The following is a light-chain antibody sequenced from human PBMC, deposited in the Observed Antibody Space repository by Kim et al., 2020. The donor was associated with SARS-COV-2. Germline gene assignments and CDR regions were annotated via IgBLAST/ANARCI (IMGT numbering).Light chain of an antibody. CDR3: QSYDNNNRV. CDR1: SDSIASNY. Sequence: NFMLTQPHSVSESPGKTVTISCTRSSDSIASNYVQWYQQRPGSAPTTVIYEDNQRPSGVPDRFSGSIDISSNSASLTISGLKTEDEADYYCQSYDNNNRVFGGGTQLSVL. CDR2: EDN. V-gene: IGLV6-57*03. J-gene: IGLJ3*02.